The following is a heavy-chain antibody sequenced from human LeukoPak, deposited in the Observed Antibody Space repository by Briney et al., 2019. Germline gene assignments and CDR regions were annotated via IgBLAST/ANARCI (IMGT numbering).Heavy chain of an antibody. CDR1: GCTISTYY. V-gene: IGHV4-59*01. J-gene: IGHJ4*02. D-gene: IGHD1-26*01. Sequence: PSETLSLTCTVSGCTISTYYLSWIRQPPGKGLEWIGYIYYSGSTSYNPALKSRVTISEDTSTNQFPLKLSSVTAADTAVYYCAREEALGSGSFDYWGQGTLVTVSS. CDR3: AREEALGSGSFDY. CDR2: IYYSGST.